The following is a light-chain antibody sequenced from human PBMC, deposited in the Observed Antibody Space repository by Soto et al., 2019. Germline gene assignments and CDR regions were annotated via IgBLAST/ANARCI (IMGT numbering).Light chain of an antibody. Sequence: EIVLTQSPGTLSLSPGERATLSCRASQSVSSSYLAWYQQKPGQAPRLLIYGSSSRATGIPDRFSGSGSGTDFTLTISRLEPEDFAVYYCQQYGSTASTFRQGTKLEIK. V-gene: IGKV3-20*01. CDR2: GSS. CDR3: QQYGSTAST. CDR1: QSVSSSY. J-gene: IGKJ2*01.